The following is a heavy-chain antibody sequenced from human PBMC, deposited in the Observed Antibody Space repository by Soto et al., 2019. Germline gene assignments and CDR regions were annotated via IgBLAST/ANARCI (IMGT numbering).Heavy chain of an antibody. V-gene: IGHV1-69*08. D-gene: IGHD1-26*01. Sequence: QVQLVQSGAEVKKPGSSVKVSCKASGGTFSSYTISWVRQAPGQGLEWMGRIIPILGIANYAQKFQGRVTITADKATSTAYMELSSLRSEDTAVYYCARDGGSYYVDYWGQGPLVTVSS. J-gene: IGHJ4*02. CDR3: ARDGGSYYVDY. CDR1: GGTFSSYT. CDR2: IIPILGIA.